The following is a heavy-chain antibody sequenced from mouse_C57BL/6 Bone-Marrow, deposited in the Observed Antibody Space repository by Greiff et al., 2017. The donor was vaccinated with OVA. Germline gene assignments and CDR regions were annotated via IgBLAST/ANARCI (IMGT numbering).Heavy chain of an antibody. D-gene: IGHD1-1*01. CDR3: ARHGSSSWYFDV. CDR1: GFTFSSYG. V-gene: IGHV5-6*01. Sequence: EVNLVESGGDLVKPGGSLKLSCAASGFTFSSYGMSWVRQTPDKRLEWVATISSGGSYTYYPDSVKGRFTISRDNAKNNLYLQMSHLKSEDTAMYYCARHGSSSWYFDVWGTGTTVTVSS. J-gene: IGHJ1*03. CDR2: ISSGGSYT.